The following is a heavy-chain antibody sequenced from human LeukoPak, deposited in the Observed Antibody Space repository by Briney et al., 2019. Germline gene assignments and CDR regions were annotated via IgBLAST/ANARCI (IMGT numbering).Heavy chain of an antibody. J-gene: IGHJ4*02. D-gene: IGHD6-6*01. CDR2: ISSSSSYI. CDR3: ARGPPMGSSSAYFDY. CDR1: GFTFSSYS. V-gene: IGHV3-21*01. Sequence: GGSLRLSCAASGFTFSSYSMNWVRQAPGKGLEWVSSISSSSSYIYYADSVKGRFTISRDNAKNSLYLQMHSLRAEDTAVYYCARGPPMGSSSAYFDYWGQGTLVTVSP.